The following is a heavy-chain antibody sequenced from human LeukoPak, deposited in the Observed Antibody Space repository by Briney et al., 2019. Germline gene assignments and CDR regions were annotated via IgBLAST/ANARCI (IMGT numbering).Heavy chain of an antibody. J-gene: IGHJ4*02. V-gene: IGHV5-51*01. CDR1: GYSCTSYW. CDR3: ARHAGRGYCSGGSCYPAPFDY. Sequence: GESLKISCKGSGYSCTSYWIGWVRQMPGKGLEWMGIIYPGDSDTRYSPSFQGQVTISADKSISTAYLQWSSLKASDTAMYYCARHAGRGYCSGGSCYPAPFDYWGQGTLVTVSS. D-gene: IGHD2-15*01. CDR2: IYPGDSDT.